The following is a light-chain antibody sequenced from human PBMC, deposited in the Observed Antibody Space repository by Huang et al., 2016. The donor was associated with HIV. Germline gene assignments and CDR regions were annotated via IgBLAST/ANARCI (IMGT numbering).Light chain of an antibody. CDR1: QSVSSSY. Sequence: EIVLTQSPGTLSLSPGERATLSCRASQSVSSSYLAWDQHKPGQAPRLRIYGASSRATGIPDRFSGSGSGTDFTLTISRLEPEDFAVYYCQQYGSSPLYTFGQGTKLEIK. CDR2: GAS. CDR3: QQYGSSPLYT. J-gene: IGKJ2*01. V-gene: IGKV3-20*01.